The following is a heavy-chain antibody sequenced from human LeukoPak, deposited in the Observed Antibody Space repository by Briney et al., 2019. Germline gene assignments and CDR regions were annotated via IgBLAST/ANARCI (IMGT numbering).Heavy chain of an antibody. D-gene: IGHD6-6*01. J-gene: IGHJ5*02. CDR3: ARDLLEGIAARPGGGEGFDP. V-gene: IGHV1-2*02. CDR2: INPNSGGT. Sequence: GASVKVSCKASGYTFTGYYMHWVRQAPGQGLEWMGWINPNSGGTNYAQKLQGRVTMTTDTSTSTAYMELRSLRSDDTAVYYCARDLLEGIAARPGGGEGFDPWGQGTLVTVSS. CDR1: GYTFTGYY.